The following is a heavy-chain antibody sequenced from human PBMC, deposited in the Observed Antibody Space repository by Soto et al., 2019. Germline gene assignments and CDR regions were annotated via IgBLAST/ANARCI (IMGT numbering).Heavy chain of an antibody. V-gene: IGHV4-30-4*08. CDR3: AIEDDGGDRDYYGLDV. D-gene: IGHD2-21*02. CDR2: IHYSGSI. CDR1: GGSISYEYYH. J-gene: IGHJ6*02. Sequence: QVQLQQSGPGLVKPSQTLSLTCTVSGGSISYEYYHWTWIRQSPGKGLEWIGYIHYSGSIIYNPSFKSRVTISVATSTNQFSLQLSSVTAADTAVYFCAIEDDGGDRDYYGLDVWGQGTTVTVSS.